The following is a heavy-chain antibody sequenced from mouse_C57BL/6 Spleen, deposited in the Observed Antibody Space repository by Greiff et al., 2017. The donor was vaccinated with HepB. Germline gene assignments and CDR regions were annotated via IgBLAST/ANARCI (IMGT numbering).Heavy chain of an antibody. CDR1: GYTFTSYW. CDR2: IHPNSGST. CDR3: ASPLIYYDYDGFEY. J-gene: IGHJ2*01. D-gene: IGHD2-4*01. V-gene: IGHV1-64*01. Sequence: VQLQQPGAELVKPGASVKLSCKASGYTFTSYWMHWVKQRPGQGLEWIGMIHPNSGSTNYNEKFKSKAKLTVDKSSSTAYMQLSSLTSEDSAVYHCASPLIYYDYDGFEYWGQGTPLTFSS.